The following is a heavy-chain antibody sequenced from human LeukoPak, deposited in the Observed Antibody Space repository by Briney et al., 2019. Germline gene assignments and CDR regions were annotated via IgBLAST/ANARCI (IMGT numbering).Heavy chain of an antibody. J-gene: IGHJ2*01. CDR3: ARAGNGILTGYFQNWYFDL. CDR1: GGSISSGDYY. D-gene: IGHD3-9*01. Sequence: PSETLSLTCTVSGGSISSGDYYWSWIRQPPGKALEWIGYIYYSGSTYYNPSLKSRVTISVDTSKNQFSLRLSSVTAADTAVYYCARAGNGILTGYFQNWYFDLWGRGTLVTVSS. V-gene: IGHV4-30-4*01. CDR2: IYYSGST.